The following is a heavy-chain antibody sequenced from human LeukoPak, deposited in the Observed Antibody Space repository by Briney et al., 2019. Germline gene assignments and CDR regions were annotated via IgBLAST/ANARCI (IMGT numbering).Heavy chain of an antibody. CDR1: GFTFSDYY. D-gene: IGHD3-22*01. J-gene: IGHJ4*02. Sequence: GGSLRLSCAASGFTFSDYYMSWIRQAPGKGLEWVSYISSSGSTIYYADSVKGRFTISRDNAKNSLYLQMNSLRAEDTAVYYCARVSRTYNYYDSSGYYDIDYWGQGTLVTVSS. CDR2: ISSSGSTI. V-gene: IGHV3-11*04. CDR3: ARVSRTYNYYDSSGYYDIDY.